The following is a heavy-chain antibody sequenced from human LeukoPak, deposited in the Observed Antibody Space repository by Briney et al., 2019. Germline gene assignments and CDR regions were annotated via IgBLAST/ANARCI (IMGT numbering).Heavy chain of an antibody. CDR1: GLTFSAYW. CDR2: IKQDGAEK. Sequence: PGGSLRLSSEVSGLTFSAYWMTWVRQAPGEGLEWVATIKQDGAEKYYVDSVKGRFTISRDNAKNSLFLQMNSLRVEDTAVYYCVRDFALGQLLPGNFQHWGQGTLVTVSS. J-gene: IGHJ1*01. D-gene: IGHD2-2*01. V-gene: IGHV3-7*01. CDR3: VRDFALGQLLPGNFQH.